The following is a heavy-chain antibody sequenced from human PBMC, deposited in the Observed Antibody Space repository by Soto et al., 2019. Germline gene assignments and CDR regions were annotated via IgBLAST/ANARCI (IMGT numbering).Heavy chain of an antibody. CDR2: ARNRVNGYTT. V-gene: IGHV3-72*01. J-gene: IGHJ4*02. CDR3: ARLMGTAFDL. CDR1: GFTFSDHY. Sequence: HPGGSLRLSCAASGFTFSDHYMDWVRQAPGKGLEWVGRARNRVNGYTTAYAASVRGRFSISRDDSKNSLYLQMNSLTAEDTAVYFCARLMGTAFDLWGQGTLVTVSS. D-gene: IGHD2-8*01.